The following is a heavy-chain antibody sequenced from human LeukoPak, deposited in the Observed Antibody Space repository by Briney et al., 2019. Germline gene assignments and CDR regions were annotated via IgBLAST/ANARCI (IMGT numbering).Heavy chain of an antibody. CDR2: IYHSGST. D-gene: IGHD1-26*01. J-gene: IGHJ3*01. CDR1: GYSISSGYY. CDR3: ARVPRIVGAKDAFEG. Sequence: SETLSLACTVSGYSISSGYYWGWIRQPPGNGLEWIGSIYHSGSTYYNPSLKSRVTISVDASKNQFSLKLRSVTAADTAVYYCARVPRIVGAKDAFEGWGQGAMVTVSS. V-gene: IGHV4-38-2*02.